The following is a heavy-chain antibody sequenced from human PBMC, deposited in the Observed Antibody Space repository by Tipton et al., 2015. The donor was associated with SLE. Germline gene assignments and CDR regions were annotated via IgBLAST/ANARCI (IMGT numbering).Heavy chain of an antibody. J-gene: IGHJ4*02. V-gene: IGHV3-48*04. CDR1: GFTFSSHS. D-gene: IGHD3-3*01. CDR3: ARGQIWSGYYPYFDY. Sequence: SLRLSCAASGFTFSSHSMTWIRQAPGKGLEWVSYISSSGSTIYYADSVKGRFTISRDNAKNSLYLQMNSLRAEDTAVYYCARGQIWSGYYPYFDYWGQGTLVTVSS. CDR2: ISSSGSTI.